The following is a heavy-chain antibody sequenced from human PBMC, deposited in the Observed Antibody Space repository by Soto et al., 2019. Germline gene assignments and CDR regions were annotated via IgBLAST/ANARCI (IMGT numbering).Heavy chain of an antibody. CDR2: ISYSGST. CDR3: ARKSGSSWYGYYFDY. CDR1: GGSISSYY. V-gene: IGHV4-59*01. D-gene: IGHD6-13*01. Sequence: SETLSLTCTVSGGSISSYYWTWIRQPPGKGLEWIGHISYSGSTNYNPSLKSRVTISVDTSKDQSSLKLSSVTAADTAVYYCARKSGSSWYGYYFDYWGQGTLVTVSS. J-gene: IGHJ4*02.